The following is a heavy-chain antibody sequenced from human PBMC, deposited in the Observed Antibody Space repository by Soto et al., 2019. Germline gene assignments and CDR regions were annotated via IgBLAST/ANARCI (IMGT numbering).Heavy chain of an antibody. V-gene: IGHV3-7*04. Sequence: GALRLSCAASGFTFSSDWMTWVRQAPGKGLEWVANIKQDGSDKYYVDSVKGRFTISRDNAKDSLHLQINSLRAEDTAVYYCVRSRYGGCFDFWGQGTLVTVSS. J-gene: IGHJ4*02. CDR2: IKQDGSDK. CDR1: GFTFSSDW. CDR3: VRSRYGGCFDF. D-gene: IGHD4-17*01.